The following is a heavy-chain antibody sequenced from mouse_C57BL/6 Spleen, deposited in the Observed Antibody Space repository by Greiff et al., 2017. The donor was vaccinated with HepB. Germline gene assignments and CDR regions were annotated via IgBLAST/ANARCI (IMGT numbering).Heavy chain of an antibody. D-gene: IGHD3-1*01. V-gene: IGHV1-18*01. CDR3: ARRGLFYWYFDV. J-gene: IGHJ1*03. CDR1: GYTFTDYN. Sequence: EVQVVESGPELVKPGASVKIPCKASGYTFTDYNMDWVKQSHGKSLEWIGDINPNNGGTIYNQKFKGKATLTVDKSSSTAYIELRSLTSEDTAVYYCARRGLFYWYFDVWGTGTTVTVSS. CDR2: INPNNGGT.